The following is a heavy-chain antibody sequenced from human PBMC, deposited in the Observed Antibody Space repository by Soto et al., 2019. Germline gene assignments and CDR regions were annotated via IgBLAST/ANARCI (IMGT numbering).Heavy chain of an antibody. CDR3: ASLGYCSSTSCHRAYYYYYYMDV. D-gene: IGHD2-2*01. J-gene: IGHJ6*03. CDR1: GGSISSGGYY. V-gene: IGHV4-31*03. Sequence: QVQLQESGPGLVKPSQTLSLTCTVSGGSISSGGYYWSWIRQHPGKGLEWIGYIYYSGSTYYNPSRKSRVTVSVDTSKNEFSLKLSSVTAADTAVYYCASLGYCSSTSCHRAYYYYYYMDVWGKGTTVTVSS. CDR2: IYYSGST.